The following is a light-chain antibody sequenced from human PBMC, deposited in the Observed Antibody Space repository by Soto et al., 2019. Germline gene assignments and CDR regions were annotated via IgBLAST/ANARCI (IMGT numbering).Light chain of an antibody. CDR1: SGDVGGYYY. Sequence: QSALTNPASLSGSPGQSITISCTGTSGDVGGYYYVSWYQQLPGKAPKLMISEVSNRPSGVSNRFSGSKSGNTASLTISGLQAEDEADYYCSSYTAGGTIFGTGTKVTVL. V-gene: IGLV2-14*01. J-gene: IGLJ1*01. CDR2: EVS. CDR3: SSYTAGGTI.